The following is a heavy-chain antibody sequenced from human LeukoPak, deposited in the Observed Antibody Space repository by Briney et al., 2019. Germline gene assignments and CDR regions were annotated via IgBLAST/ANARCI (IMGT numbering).Heavy chain of an antibody. D-gene: IGHD5-12*01. CDR2: IIPIFSTA. CDR3: ARGEGSGDERDYYYYYMDV. V-gene: IGHV1-69*05. Sequence: SVKVSCKASGGTFSSYAISWVRQAPGQGLEWMGGIIPIFSTANYAQKFQGRVTITTDESTSTAYMELSSLRSEDTAVYYCARGEGSGDERDYYYYYMDVWGKGTTVTVSS. J-gene: IGHJ6*03. CDR1: GGTFSSYA.